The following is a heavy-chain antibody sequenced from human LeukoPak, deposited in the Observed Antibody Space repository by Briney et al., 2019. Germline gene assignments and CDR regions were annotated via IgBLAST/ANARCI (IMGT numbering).Heavy chain of an antibody. CDR3: ARESVAVAGSAGFDY. J-gene: IGHJ4*02. Sequence: SETLSLTCTVSGGSISSYYWSWIRQPPGKGLEWIGYIYYSGSTNYNPSLKSRVTISVDTSKNQFSLKLSSVTAEDTAVYYCARESVAVAGSAGFDYWGQGTLVTVSS. CDR2: IYYSGST. V-gene: IGHV4-59*01. D-gene: IGHD6-19*01. CDR1: GGSISSYY.